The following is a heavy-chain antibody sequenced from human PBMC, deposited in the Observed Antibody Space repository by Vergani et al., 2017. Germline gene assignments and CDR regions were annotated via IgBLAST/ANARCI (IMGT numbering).Heavy chain of an antibody. CDR1: GGSISSYY. D-gene: IGHD3-10*01. V-gene: IGHV4-59*01. J-gene: IGHJ5*02. CDR3: ARDHYGAGNWFDP. CDR2: IYYSGST. Sequence: QVQLPESGPGLVKPSETLSLTCTVSGGSISSYYWSWIRQPPGKGLEWIGYIYYSGSTNYNPSLKSRVTISVTTTKNQFSLKLSSVTAADTAVYYCARDHYGAGNWFDPWGQGTLVTVSS.